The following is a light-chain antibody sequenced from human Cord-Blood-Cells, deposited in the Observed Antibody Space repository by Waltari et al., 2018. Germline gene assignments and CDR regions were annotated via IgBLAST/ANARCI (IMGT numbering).Light chain of an antibody. Sequence: DIQMTQSPPSLSVSVGDRVTITCRASQSISSYLNWYQQKPGKAPKLLIYAASSLQSGVPSRFSGSGSGTDFTLTISSLQPEDFATYYCQQSYSTPQTFGQGTKVEIK. CDR1: QSISSY. V-gene: IGKV1-39*01. CDR3: QQSYSTPQT. CDR2: AAS. J-gene: IGKJ1*01.